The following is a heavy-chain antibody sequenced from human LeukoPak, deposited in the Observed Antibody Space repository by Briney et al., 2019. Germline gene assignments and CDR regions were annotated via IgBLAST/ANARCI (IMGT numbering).Heavy chain of an antibody. Sequence: GGSLSFSCAASGFTFSSYWMSWVRQAPGKGLEGVANIKQDGSEKYYVDSVKGRFTISRDNAKNSLYLQMNSLRAEDTAVYYCARDDCSSISCYHNWFDPWGQGTLVTVSS. CDR1: GFTFSSYW. CDR3: ARDDCSSISCYHNWFDP. J-gene: IGHJ5*02. CDR2: IKQDGSEK. V-gene: IGHV3-7*01. D-gene: IGHD2-2*01.